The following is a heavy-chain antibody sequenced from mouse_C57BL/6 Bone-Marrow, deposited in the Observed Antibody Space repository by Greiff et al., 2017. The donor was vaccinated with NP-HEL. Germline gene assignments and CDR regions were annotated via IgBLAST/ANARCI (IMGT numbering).Heavy chain of an antibody. V-gene: IGHV2-2*02. Sequence: QVQLQQSGPGLVQPSQSLSITCTVSGFSLTSYGVHWVRQSPGKGLEWLGVIWSGGSTDYNPAFISRLSISKDNSKSQAFFNMNSLLSSETTVDYCAKNWHDYDYGMDYWGQGTTVTVSS. J-gene: IGHJ4*01. D-gene: IGHD2-4*01. CDR2: IWSGGST. CDR1: GFSLTSYG. CDR3: AKNWHDYDYGMDY.